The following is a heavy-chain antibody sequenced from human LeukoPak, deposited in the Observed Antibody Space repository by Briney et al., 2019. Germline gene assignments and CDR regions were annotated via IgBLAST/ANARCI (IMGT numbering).Heavy chain of an antibody. CDR3: ARDGWLVLGAFDI. D-gene: IGHD6-19*01. CDR1: GDSVSSNSAA. J-gene: IGHJ3*02. Sequence: SQTLSLTCAISGDSVSSNSAAWNWIRQSPSSGLEWLGRTYYRSKWHNDYAVSVKSRISINADTSKNQFSLHLNSVTPEDTAVYYCARDGWLVLGAFDIWGQGTMVTVSS. V-gene: IGHV6-1*01. CDR2: TYYRSKWHN.